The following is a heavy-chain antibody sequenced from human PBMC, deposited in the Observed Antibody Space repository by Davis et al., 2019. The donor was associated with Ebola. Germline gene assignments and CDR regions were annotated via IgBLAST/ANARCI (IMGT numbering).Heavy chain of an antibody. J-gene: IGHJ4*02. D-gene: IGHD5-24*01. CDR2: IYPGDSDT. CDR1: GYSFTSYW. V-gene: IGHV5-51*01. CDR3: ARGTNGYNPGGYFDS. Sequence: GESLKISCKGSGYSFTSYWIAWVRQMPGKGLEWMGIIYPGDSDTSYSPSFQGQVTISADKSISTAYLQWSSLKASDTAIYYCARGTNGYNPGGYFDSWGQGTLVTVSS.